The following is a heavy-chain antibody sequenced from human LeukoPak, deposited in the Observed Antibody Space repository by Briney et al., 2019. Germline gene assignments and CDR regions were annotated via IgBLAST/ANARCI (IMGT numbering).Heavy chain of an antibody. D-gene: IGHD5-12*01. CDR3: ARDLAGLGPRDSGYDWGFFDY. CDR2: ISSSSSYI. J-gene: IGHJ4*02. V-gene: IGHV3-21*01. Sequence: GGSLRLSCAASGFTFSSYSMNWVRQAPGKGLEWVSSISSSSSYIYYADSVKGRFTISRDNAKNSLYLQMNSLRAEDTTVYYCARDLAGLGPRDSGYDWGFFDYWGQGTLVTVSS. CDR1: GFTFSSYS.